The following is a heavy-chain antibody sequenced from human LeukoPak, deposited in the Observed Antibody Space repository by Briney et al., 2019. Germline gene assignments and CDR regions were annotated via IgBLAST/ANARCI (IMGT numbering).Heavy chain of an antibody. CDR3: ARDTPLVGVNPFDY. J-gene: IGHJ4*02. V-gene: IGHV3-21*01. D-gene: IGHD1-26*01. CDR2: ISSSSSYI. CDR1: GFTFSSYS. Sequence: GGSLRLSCAASGFTFSSYSMNWVRQAPGKGLEWVSSISSSSSYIYYADSVKGRFTISRDNAKNSLYLQMNSLRAEDTAVYYCARDTPLVGVNPFDYWGQGTLVTVSS.